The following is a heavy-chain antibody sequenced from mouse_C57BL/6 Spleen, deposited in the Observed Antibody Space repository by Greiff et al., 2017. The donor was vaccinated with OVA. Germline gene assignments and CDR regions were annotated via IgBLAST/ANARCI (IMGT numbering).Heavy chain of an antibody. CDR1: GYTFTEYT. D-gene: IGHD1-1*01. V-gene: IGHV1-62-2*01. CDR3: ARHEVPLYYYGISPAWFAY. Sequence: VQLQQSGAELVKPGASVKLSCKASGYTFTEYTIHWVKQRSGQGLEWIGWFYPGSGSIKYNEKFKDKATLTADKSSSTVYMELSRLTSEDSAVYFCARHEVPLYYYGISPAWFAYWGQGTLVTVSA. CDR2: FYPGSGSI. J-gene: IGHJ3*01.